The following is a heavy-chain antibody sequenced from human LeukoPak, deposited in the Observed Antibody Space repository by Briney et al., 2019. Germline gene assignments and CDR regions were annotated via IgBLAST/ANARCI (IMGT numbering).Heavy chain of an antibody. V-gene: IGHV1-18*01. D-gene: IGHD6-19*01. CDR2: ISTYNGNT. J-gene: IGHJ4*02. CDR3: ARPDGRGWDALDY. CDR1: GYTFTTYG. Sequence: ASVKVSCKTSGYTFTTYGISWVRQAPGQGLEWMGWISTYNGNTNYAQKVQGRVTMTTDTSTSTAYMELRSLRSDDPAVYYCARPDGRGWDALDYWGQGTLVTVSS.